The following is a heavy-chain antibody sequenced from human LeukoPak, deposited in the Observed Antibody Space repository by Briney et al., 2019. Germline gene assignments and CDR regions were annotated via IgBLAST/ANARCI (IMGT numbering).Heavy chain of an antibody. CDR2: ISGSGSST. CDR1: GFTFSSYA. V-gene: IGHV3-23*01. D-gene: IGHD6-13*01. Sequence: PGGSLRLSCAASGFTFSSYAMSWVRQAPGKGLEWVSLISGSGSSTYYADSAKGRFTISKDNFKNTLYLQMNSLRAEDTAVYYCAKSFAVAGSRPPDYWGQGTLVTVPS. CDR3: AKSFAVAGSRPPDY. J-gene: IGHJ4*02.